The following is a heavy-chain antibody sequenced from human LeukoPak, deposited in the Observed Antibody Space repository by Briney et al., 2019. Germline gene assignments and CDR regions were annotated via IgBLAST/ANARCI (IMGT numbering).Heavy chain of an antibody. CDR3: ARDRVGSGWPRPWYFEF. CDR2: INPNTGAT. D-gene: IGHD6-19*01. CDR1: GYTFTGYY. J-gene: IGHJ4*02. V-gene: IGHV1-2*02. Sequence: GASVKVSCKPSGYTFTGYYLHWVRQAPGQGLEWMGWINPNTGATIYAEKFQGRVTMTRDTSIDTAYMEMRSLRSDDTAVYYCARDRVGSGWPRPWYFEFWGRGTLITVSS.